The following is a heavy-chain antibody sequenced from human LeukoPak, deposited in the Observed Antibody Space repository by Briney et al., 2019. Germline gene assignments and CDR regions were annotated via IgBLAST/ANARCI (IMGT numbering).Heavy chain of an antibody. J-gene: IGHJ4*02. V-gene: IGHV4-4*07. CDR3: AREAPYYDLWCGYYVSFDY. CDR1: GGSISSYY. D-gene: IGHD3-3*01. Sequence: SETLSLTCTVSGGSISSYYWSWIRQPAGKGLEWIGRIYTSGSTNYNPSLKSRVTMSVDASKNQFSLKLSSVTSADTAVYYCAREAPYYDLWCGYYVSFDYWGQGTLVTVSS. CDR2: IYTSGST.